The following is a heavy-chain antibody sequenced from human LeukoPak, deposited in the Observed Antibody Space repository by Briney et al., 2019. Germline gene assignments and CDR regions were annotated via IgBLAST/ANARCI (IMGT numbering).Heavy chain of an antibody. J-gene: IGHJ4*02. CDR3: ARGVAAAGTIDY. CDR1: GFTFSSYA. V-gene: IGHV3-30-3*01. CDR2: ISYDGSNK. Sequence: PGRSLRLSCAASGFTFSSYAMHWVRQAPGKGLEWVAVISYDGSNKYYADSVKGRFTISRDNSKNTLYLQMNSLRAEDTAVYYCARGVAAAGTIDYWGQGTLVTVSS. D-gene: IGHD6-13*01.